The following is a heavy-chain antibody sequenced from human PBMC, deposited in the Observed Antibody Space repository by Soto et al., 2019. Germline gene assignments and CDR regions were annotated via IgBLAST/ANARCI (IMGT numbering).Heavy chain of an antibody. Sequence: VASVKVSCKASGYTFTSYYMHWVRQAPGHGLEWMGIINAGSGGTSYAQKFQGRVIMTRDMSTDTVYMQLSSLGSEDTAVYYCARQFGSGIYYFDHWGLGTLVTVSS. CDR3: ARQFGSGIYYFDH. CDR2: INAGSGGT. D-gene: IGHD3-10*01. CDR1: GYTFTSYY. J-gene: IGHJ4*02. V-gene: IGHV1-46*01.